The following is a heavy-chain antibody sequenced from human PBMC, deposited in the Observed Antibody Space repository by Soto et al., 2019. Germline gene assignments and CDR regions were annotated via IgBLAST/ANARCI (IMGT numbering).Heavy chain of an antibody. CDR3: ARDFRILYELKDAFDI. CDR1: GYTFTSYG. V-gene: IGHV1-18*01. J-gene: IGHJ3*02. CDR2: ISAYNGNT. D-gene: IGHD2-8*01. Sequence: QVPLVQSGAEVKKPGASVKVSCKASGYTFTSYGISWVRQAPGQGLEWMGWISAYNGNTNYAQKLQGRVTMTTDTSTSTAYMELRSLRSEDPAVYYCARDFRILYELKDAFDIWGQGTMVTVSS.